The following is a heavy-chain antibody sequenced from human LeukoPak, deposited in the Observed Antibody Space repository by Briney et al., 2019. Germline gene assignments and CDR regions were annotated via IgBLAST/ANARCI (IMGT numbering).Heavy chain of an antibody. Sequence: SSETLSLTCAVYGGSFSGYYWSWIRQPPGKGLEWIGEINHSGSTNYNPSLKSRVTISVDTSKNQFSLKLSSVTAADTAVYYCARDRGGSYQFRSALDYWGQGTLVTVSS. J-gene: IGHJ4*02. CDR2: INHSGST. D-gene: IGHD1-26*01. V-gene: IGHV4-34*01. CDR3: ARDRGGSYQFRSALDY. CDR1: GGSFSGYY.